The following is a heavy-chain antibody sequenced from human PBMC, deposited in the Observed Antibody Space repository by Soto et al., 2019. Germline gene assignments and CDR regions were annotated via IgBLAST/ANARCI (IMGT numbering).Heavy chain of an antibody. Sequence: SVKVSCKASGYTFTGYYMHWVRQAPGQGLEWMGWINPNSGGTNYAQKFQGRVTMTRDTSISTAYMELSRLRSDDTAVYYCARAHKPPNWNDVGWFDPWGQGTLVTVSS. CDR1: GYTFTGYY. CDR2: INPNSGGT. CDR3: ARAHKPPNWNDVGWFDP. J-gene: IGHJ5*02. D-gene: IGHD1-20*01. V-gene: IGHV1-2*02.